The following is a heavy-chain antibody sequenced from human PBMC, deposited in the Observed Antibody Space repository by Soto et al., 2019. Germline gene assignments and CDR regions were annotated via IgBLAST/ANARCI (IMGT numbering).Heavy chain of an antibody. Sequence: QVQLVESGGGVVQPGRSLRLSCAAPGFTFSSYGMHWVRQAPGKGLEWVAVIWYDGRNKYYADSVKGRFTISRDNSKNTLYLQMNSLRAEDTAVYYCARSDRRCSPNCVEVADYWGQGTLVTVSS. J-gene: IGHJ4*02. CDR3: ARSDRRCSPNCVEVADY. CDR1: GFTFSSYG. D-gene: IGHD2-2*01. V-gene: IGHV3-33*01. CDR2: IWYDGRNK.